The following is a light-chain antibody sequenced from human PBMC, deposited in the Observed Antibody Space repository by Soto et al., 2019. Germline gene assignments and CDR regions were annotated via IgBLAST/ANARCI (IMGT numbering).Light chain of an antibody. CDR2: GAS. CDR3: QQYASSPRT. J-gene: IGKJ1*01. CDR1: QSVSSSY. V-gene: IGKV3-20*01. Sequence: EIVLTQSPGTLSLSPGERATLSCRASQSVSSSYLAWYQQKPGQAPRLLIYGASSRATGIPDRFGGSGSGTDFTLTISRLEPEDFAVYYCQQYASSPRTFGQVTKVDIX.